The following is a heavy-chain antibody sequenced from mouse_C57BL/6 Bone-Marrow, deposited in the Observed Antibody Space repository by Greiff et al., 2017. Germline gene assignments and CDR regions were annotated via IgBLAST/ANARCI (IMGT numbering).Heavy chain of an antibody. V-gene: IGHV1-72*01. D-gene: IGHD2-1*01. CDR1: GYTFTSYW. CDR2: IDPNSGGT. CDR3: AREVDYYGHYPGAMDY. J-gene: IGHJ4*01. Sequence: QVQLQQPGAELVKPGASVKLSCKASGYTFTSYWMHWVKQRPGRGLEWIGRIDPNSGGTKYNEKFKSKATLTVDKPSSTAYMQLSSLTSEDSAVYDCAREVDYYGHYPGAMDYWGQGTSVTVSS.